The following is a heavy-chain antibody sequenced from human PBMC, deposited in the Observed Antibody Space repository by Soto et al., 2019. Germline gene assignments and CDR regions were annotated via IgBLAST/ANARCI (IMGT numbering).Heavy chain of an antibody. J-gene: IGHJ4*02. CDR3: AKDLTSGWIRIFDY. D-gene: IGHD6-19*01. CDR2: ISYDGSNK. Sequence: GGSLRLSCAASGFTFSSYGMHWVRQAPGKGLEWVAVISYDGSNKYYADSVKGRFTISRDNSKNTLYLQMNSLRAEDTAVYYCAKDLTSGWIRIFDYWGQGTLDTVSS. CDR1: GFTFSSYG. V-gene: IGHV3-30*18.